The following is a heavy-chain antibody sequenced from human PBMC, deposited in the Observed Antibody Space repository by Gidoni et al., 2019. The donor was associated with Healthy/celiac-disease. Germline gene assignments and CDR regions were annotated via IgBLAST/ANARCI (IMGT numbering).Heavy chain of an antibody. V-gene: IGHV3-15*07. CDR1: GFTFSNAW. CDR3: TTAYSSSWYRYFQH. J-gene: IGHJ1*01. D-gene: IGHD6-13*01. CDR2: IKSKTDGGTT. Sequence: EVQLVGSGGGLVKPGGSLRLSCAASGFTFSNAWMNWVRQAPGKGLEWVGRIKSKTDGGTTDYAAPVKGRFTISRDDSKNTLYLQMNSLKTEDTAVYYCTTAYSSSWYRYFQHWGQGTLVTVSS.